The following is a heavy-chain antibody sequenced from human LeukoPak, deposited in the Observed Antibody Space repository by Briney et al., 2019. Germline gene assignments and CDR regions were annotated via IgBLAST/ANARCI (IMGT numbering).Heavy chain of an antibody. V-gene: IGHV5-51*01. J-gene: IGHJ4*02. CDR2: INPADSDT. CDR1: GNIFSLNW. CDR3: ARRSVEVD. Sequence: GESLKISCKGSGNIFSLNWIAWVRQTPGKGLELMGIINPADSDTRYSPSFQGQITISVDKSINTAYLHWNSLKDSDTAMYYCARRSVEVDWGQGTMVTVSS.